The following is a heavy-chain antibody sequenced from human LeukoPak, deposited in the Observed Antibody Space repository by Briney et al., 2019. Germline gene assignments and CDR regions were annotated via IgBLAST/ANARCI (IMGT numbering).Heavy chain of an antibody. CDR3: ARVWSGSSSWWNSGYYYYMDV. Sequence: PSETLSLTCTVSGGSISSGSYYWSWIRQPPGKGLEWIGYIYYSGTTNYKPSLKSRVTISVDTSKNQFSLKLSSVTAADTAVYYCARVWSGSSSWWNSGYYYYMDVWGKGTTVTVSS. V-gene: IGHV4-61*01. J-gene: IGHJ6*03. D-gene: IGHD6-13*01. CDR2: IYYSGTT. CDR1: GGSISSGSYY.